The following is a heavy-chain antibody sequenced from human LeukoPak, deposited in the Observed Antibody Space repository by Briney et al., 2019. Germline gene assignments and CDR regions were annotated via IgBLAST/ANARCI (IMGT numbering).Heavy chain of an antibody. CDR2: IYPGDSDT. V-gene: IGHV5-51*01. CDR1: GYTFTNYW. Sequence: GESLQISCRGSGYTFTNYWIGWVRQMSGKGLEWMGIIYPGDSDTTYSPSFQGQVTISADKSISTAYLQWNSLKASDTAMYYCVRNLTIWGQGTLVTVSS. CDR3: VRNLTI. J-gene: IGHJ4*02. D-gene: IGHD4-11*01.